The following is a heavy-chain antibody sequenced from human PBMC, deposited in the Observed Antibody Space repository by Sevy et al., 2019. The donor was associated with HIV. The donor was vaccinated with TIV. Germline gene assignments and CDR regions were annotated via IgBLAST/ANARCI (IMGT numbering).Heavy chain of an antibody. Sequence: GGSLRLSCAASGFTFSNAWMSWVRQAPGKGLEWVGRIKSKTDGGTTDYAAPVKGRFTISRDDSKNTLYLQMNSLKTEDTAVYYCTTALGYCSSTSCYGPRGMAPWFDPWGQGTLVTVSS. CDR1: GFTFSNAW. J-gene: IGHJ5*02. V-gene: IGHV3-15*01. CDR2: IKSKTDGGTT. D-gene: IGHD2-2*01. CDR3: TTALGYCSSTSCYGPRGMAPWFDP.